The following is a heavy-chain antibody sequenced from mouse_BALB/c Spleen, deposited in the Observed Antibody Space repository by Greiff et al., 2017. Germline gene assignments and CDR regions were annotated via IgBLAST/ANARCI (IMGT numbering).Heavy chain of an antibody. Sequence: VQLQQSGPSLVKPSQTLSLTCSVTGDSITSGYWNWIRKFPGNKLEYMGYISYSGSTYYNPSLKSRISITRDTSKNQYYLQLNSVTTEDTATYYCARWGIYYGNSFYAMDYWGQGTSVTVSS. CDR1: GDSITSGY. D-gene: IGHD2-1*01. V-gene: IGHV3-8*02. CDR3: ARWGIYYGNSFYAMDY. J-gene: IGHJ4*01. CDR2: ISYSGST.